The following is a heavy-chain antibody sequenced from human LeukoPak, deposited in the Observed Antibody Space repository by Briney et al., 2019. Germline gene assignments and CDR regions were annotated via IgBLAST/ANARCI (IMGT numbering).Heavy chain of an antibody. V-gene: IGHV1-69*05. D-gene: IGHD6-6*01. Sequence: SVRVSCKAAGGTFSNYGHAISWVRQAPGQGLEWIGGLIPVFGAAKYAQILQARVTITTDESTSTAYMKLSSLRSEDTAVYYCARDIPEIAARPTEDALDIWGQGTMVTVSS. CDR3: ARDIPEIAARPTEDALDI. CDR2: LIPVFGAA. CDR1: GGTFSNYGHA. J-gene: IGHJ3*02.